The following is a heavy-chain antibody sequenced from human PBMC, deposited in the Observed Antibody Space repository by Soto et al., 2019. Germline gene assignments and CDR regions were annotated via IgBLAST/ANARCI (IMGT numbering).Heavy chain of an antibody. J-gene: IGHJ4*02. D-gene: IGHD3-3*01. CDR3: AREGLITIFGVVIPRDLDY. Sequence: ASVKVSCKASGYTFTSYAMHWVRQAPGQRLEWMGWINAGNGNTKYSQKFQGRVTITRDTSASTAYMELSSLRSEDTAVYYCAREGLITIFGVVIPRDLDYWGQGTLVTVSS. CDR1: GYTFTSYA. V-gene: IGHV1-3*01. CDR2: INAGNGNT.